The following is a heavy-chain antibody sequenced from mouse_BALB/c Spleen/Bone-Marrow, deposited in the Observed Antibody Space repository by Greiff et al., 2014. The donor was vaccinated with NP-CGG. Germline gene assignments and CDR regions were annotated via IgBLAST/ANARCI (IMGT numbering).Heavy chain of an antibody. CDR3: ARGFPFDY. CDR1: GYTFTSYW. CDR2: IYPGDGDT. V-gene: IGHV1-87*01. J-gene: IGHJ2*01. Sequence: LQESGAELARPGASVKLSCKASGYTFTSYWMQWVKQRPGQGLEWIGAIYPGDGDTRYTQKFKGKATLTADKSSSTAYMQLSSLASEDSAVYYCARGFPFDYWDQGTTLTVSS.